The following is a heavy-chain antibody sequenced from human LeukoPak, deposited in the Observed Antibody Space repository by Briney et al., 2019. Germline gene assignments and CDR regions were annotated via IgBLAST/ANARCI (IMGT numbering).Heavy chain of an antibody. D-gene: IGHD1-26*01. V-gene: IGHV6-1*01. CDR1: GDSVSRNSAA. Sequence: QTLSLTCAISGDSVSRNSAAWNWFRQSPSRGLEWLGRTYYRAKWYNDYGVSVKSRITINPDTSKNQFSLQLNSVTPEDTAVYYCARGQWDSIYYFDDWGQGTLVTVSS. CDR2: TYYRAKWYN. J-gene: IGHJ4*02. CDR3: ARGQWDSIYYFDD.